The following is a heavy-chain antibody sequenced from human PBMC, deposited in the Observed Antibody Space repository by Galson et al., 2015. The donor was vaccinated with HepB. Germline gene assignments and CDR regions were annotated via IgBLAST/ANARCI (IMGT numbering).Heavy chain of an antibody. CDR2: IKQDGSEK. V-gene: IGHV3-7*01. CDR3: ARTYYYDSSGYTDAFDI. J-gene: IGHJ3*02. CDR1: GFTLSSYW. D-gene: IGHD3-22*01. Sequence: SLRLSCAASGFTLSSYWMSWVRQAPGKGLEWVANIKQDGSEKYYVDSVKGRFTISRDNAKNSLYLQMNSLRAEDTAVYYCARTYYYDSSGYTDAFDIWGQGTMVTVSS.